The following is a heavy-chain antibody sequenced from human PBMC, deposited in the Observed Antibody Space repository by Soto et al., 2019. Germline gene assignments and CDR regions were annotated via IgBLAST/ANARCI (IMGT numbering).Heavy chain of an antibody. CDR1: GFTFSSYG. V-gene: IGHV3-33*01. D-gene: IGHD6-13*01. Sequence: GGSLRLSCAASGFTFSSYGMHWVRQAPGKGLEWVAVIWYDGSNKYYADSVKGRFTISRDNSKNTLYLQMNSLRAEDTAVYYCARDNTAAAAPGSVDYWGQGTLVTVSS. CDR2: IWYDGSNK. CDR3: ARDNTAAAAPGSVDY. J-gene: IGHJ4*02.